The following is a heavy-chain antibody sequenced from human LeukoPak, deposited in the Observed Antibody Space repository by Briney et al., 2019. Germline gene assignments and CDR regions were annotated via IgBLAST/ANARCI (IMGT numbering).Heavy chain of an antibody. D-gene: IGHD6-13*01. CDR1: GGSFSGYY. Sequence: SETLSLTCAVYGGSFSGYYWSWIRQPPGKGLEWIGEINHSGSTNYNPSLKSRVTISVDTSKNQFSLKLSSVTAADTAVYYCARLTPLKQQLVSPAIDYWGQGTLVTVSS. V-gene: IGHV4-34*01. CDR2: INHSGST. CDR3: ARLTPLKQQLVSPAIDY. J-gene: IGHJ4*02.